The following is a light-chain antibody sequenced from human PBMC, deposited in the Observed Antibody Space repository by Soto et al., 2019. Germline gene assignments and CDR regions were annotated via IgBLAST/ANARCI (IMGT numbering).Light chain of an antibody. Sequence: EFVLTQSPGTLSFSPGERATLSGRASQTVRNNYLAWYQQKPGQAPRLLIYDASSRATGIPDRFSGSGSGTDFTLTISRLEPEDFAVYYCQQYGSSQITVGQGTRLEI. CDR3: QQYGSSQIT. CDR1: QTVRNNY. J-gene: IGKJ5*01. V-gene: IGKV3-20*01. CDR2: DAS.